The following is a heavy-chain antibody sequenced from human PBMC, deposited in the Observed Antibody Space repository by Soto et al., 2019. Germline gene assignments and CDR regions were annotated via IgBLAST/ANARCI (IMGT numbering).Heavy chain of an antibody. J-gene: IGHJ4*02. Sequence: EVQLVESGGGLIQPGGSLRLSCAASGFTVRSNYMGWVRQAPGRGLEWVSSIYSGGRTYYADSVEGRFTISRDNSKNTLYLQMNSLRDEDTAVYYCARQQLAYFGDWGQGTLVTVSS. D-gene: IGHD6-13*01. V-gene: IGHV3-53*01. CDR3: ARQQLAYFGD. CDR2: IYSGGRT. CDR1: GFTVRSNY.